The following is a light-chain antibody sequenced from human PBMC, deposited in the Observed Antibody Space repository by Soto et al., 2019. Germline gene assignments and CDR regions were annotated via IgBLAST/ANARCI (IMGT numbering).Light chain of an antibody. Sequence: DIQMTQSPSSLSASVGDRVTITCRASQSISSYLNWYQPKPGKAPKLLISAASSLQSGVPSRFSGRGYATDFTLTINSLQPDDFATYYCQQYNTYWGTFGQGTKVDIK. CDR1: QSISSY. CDR2: AAS. V-gene: IGKV1-39*01. J-gene: IGKJ1*01. CDR3: QQYNTYWGT.